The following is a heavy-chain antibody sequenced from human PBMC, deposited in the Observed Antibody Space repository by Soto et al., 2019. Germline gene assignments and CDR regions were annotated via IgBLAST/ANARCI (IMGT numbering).Heavy chain of an antibody. D-gene: IGHD2-15*01. CDR1: GFTFSSYG. CDR3: ATDSAATAPAFDY. V-gene: IGHV3-30*03. CDR2: ISYDGSNK. J-gene: IGHJ4*02. Sequence: QVQLVESGGGVVQPGRSLRLSCAASGFTFSSYGMHWVRQAPGKGLEWVAVISYDGSNKYYADSVKGRFTISRDNSKNTLYLQMNSLRAEDAAVYYCATDSAATAPAFDYWGQGTLVTVSS.